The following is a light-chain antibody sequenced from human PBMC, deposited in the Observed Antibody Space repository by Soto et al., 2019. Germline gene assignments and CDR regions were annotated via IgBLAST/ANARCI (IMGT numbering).Light chain of an antibody. V-gene: IGLV2-8*01. CDR3: SSYAGSSND. Sequence: QSALTQPPSASGSPGQSVAISCTGTSGDVGGYNYVSWYQQHPGKAPKLMIYEVNKRPSGVPDRCSGSKSGNTASLTVSGLQVEDAAEHYCSSYAGSSNDFGTGSKVT. J-gene: IGLJ1*01. CDR1: SGDVGGYNY. CDR2: EVN.